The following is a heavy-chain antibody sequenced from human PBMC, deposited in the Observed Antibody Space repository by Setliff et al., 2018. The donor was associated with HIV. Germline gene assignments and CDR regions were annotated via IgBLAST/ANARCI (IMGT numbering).Heavy chain of an antibody. Sequence: SVKVSCKTSGGTFSSYAVSWVRQAPGQGLEWMGGIIPAFGTANYAQKFQGRVTITSDESTSTAYMELSGLRSEDTAVYFCARDGLLVAGIRFDYWGQGTLVTVSS. CDR3: ARDGLLVAGIRFDY. V-gene: IGHV1-69*13. CDR2: IIPAFGTA. CDR1: GGTFSSYA. D-gene: IGHD6-19*01. J-gene: IGHJ4*01.